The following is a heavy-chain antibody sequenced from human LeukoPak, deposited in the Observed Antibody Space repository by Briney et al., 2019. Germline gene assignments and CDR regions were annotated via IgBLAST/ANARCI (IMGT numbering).Heavy chain of an antibody. CDR3: ARGPRINDILTGLDY. CDR1: GFTFSSYA. J-gene: IGHJ4*02. D-gene: IGHD3-9*01. Sequence: GGSLRLSCAASGFTFSSYAMHWVRQAPGKGLEWVAVISSDGSYKYYADSVKGRFTISRDNSKNTLYLQMNSLIPEDTAVYYCARGPRINDILTGLDYWGQGTLVTVSS. V-gene: IGHV3-30*04. CDR2: ISSDGSYK.